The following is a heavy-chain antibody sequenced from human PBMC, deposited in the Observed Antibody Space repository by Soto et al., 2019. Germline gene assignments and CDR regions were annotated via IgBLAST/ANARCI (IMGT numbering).Heavy chain of an antibody. CDR2: INPNSGGT. V-gene: IGHV1-2*06. CDR3: EREDTVAASPEGNWFDP. J-gene: IGHJ5*02. CDR1: GYTFTAYY. D-gene: IGHD5-18*01. Sequence: QVQLVQSGAEVKKPGASVKVSCKASGYTFTAYYIHWVRQAPGQGLEWMGRINPNSGGTNYAQTFQCRVPMTRYRYINTAYLSLRGLRYDDVAVYYCEREDTVAASPEGNWFDPWGHGTLVIVSS.